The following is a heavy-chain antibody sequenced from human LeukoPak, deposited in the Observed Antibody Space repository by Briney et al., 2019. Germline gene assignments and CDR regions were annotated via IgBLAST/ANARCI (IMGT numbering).Heavy chain of an antibody. CDR3: ARDYCGGDCYVDY. CDR2: LWYDGRTK. CDR1: GFTFSTYT. D-gene: IGHD2-21*02. Sequence: GGSLRLSCSASGFTFSTYTMFWVRQAPGKGLEWVAVLWYDGRTKYYAESVKGRFTISRDNSKNTLYLQMDSLRAEDTAVYYCARDYCGGDCYVDYWGQGTLVTVSS. V-gene: IGHV3-33*08. J-gene: IGHJ4*02.